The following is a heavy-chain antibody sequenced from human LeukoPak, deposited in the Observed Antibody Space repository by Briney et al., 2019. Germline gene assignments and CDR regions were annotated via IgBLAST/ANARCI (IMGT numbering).Heavy chain of an antibody. CDR3: PASGYDYYFDY. J-gene: IGHJ4*02. V-gene: IGHV3-30*04. D-gene: IGHD5-12*01. CDR1: GFTFSSYA. Sequence: QPGRSLLLSCAASGFTFSSYAMHWVRQAPGKGLEWVAVISYDGSNKYYADSVKGRFTISRDNSKNTLYLQMNSLRAEDTAVYYCPASGYDYYFDYWGQGTLVTVSS. CDR2: ISYDGSNK.